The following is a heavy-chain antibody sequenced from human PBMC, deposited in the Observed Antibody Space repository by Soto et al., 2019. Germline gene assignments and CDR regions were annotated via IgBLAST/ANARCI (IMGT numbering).Heavy chain of an antibody. CDR2: IYTSGST. CDR1: GGSISSYY. V-gene: IGHV4-4*07. CDR3: ARDLTGIAARGFWFDP. D-gene: IGHD6-6*01. Sequence: GPGLTSETLSLTCTVSGGSISSYYWSWIRQPAGKGLEWIGRIYTSGSTNYNPSLKSRVTMSVDSSKNQFSLKLSSVTAADTAVYYCARDLTGIAARGFWFDPWGQGTLVTVSS. J-gene: IGHJ5*02.